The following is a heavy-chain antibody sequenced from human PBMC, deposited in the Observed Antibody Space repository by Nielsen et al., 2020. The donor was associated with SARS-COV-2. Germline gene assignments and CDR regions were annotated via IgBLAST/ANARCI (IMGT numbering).Heavy chain of an antibody. Sequence: SETLSLTCAVYGGSFSFYYWSWIRQPPGKGLEWIGEINHSGSTNYNPSLKSRVTISVDTSKNQFSLKLSSVTAADTAVYYCARHEGWVTTVWYNFGYWGQGTLVTVSS. V-gene: IGHV4-34*01. CDR3: ARHEGWVTTVWYNFGY. J-gene: IGHJ4*02. CDR2: INHSGST. D-gene: IGHD4-17*01. CDR1: GGSFSFYY.